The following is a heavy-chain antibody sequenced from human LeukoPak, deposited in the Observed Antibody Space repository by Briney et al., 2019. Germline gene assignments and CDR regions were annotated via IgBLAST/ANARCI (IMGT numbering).Heavy chain of an antibody. CDR3: AKALYDTSGYYLIPRAYYYYGMDV. J-gene: IGHJ6*02. CDR1: GFTFSSYA. V-gene: IGHV3-23*01. CDR2: ISGSGDST. D-gene: IGHD3-22*01. Sequence: HPGGSLRLSCAASGFTFSSYAMNWVRQAPGKGLEWVSAISGSGDSTYYADSVKGRFTISRDNSKNTLYLQMNSLRPEDTAVYYCAKALYDTSGYYLIPRAYYYYGMDVWGQGTTVTVSS.